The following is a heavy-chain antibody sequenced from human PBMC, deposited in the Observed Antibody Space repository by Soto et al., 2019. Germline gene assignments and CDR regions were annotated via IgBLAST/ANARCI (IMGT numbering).Heavy chain of an antibody. CDR1: VYSFTSYW. Sequence: LKTSCKASVYSFTSYWNGWVRQMPGKGLEWMWIIYPGDSDTRYSPSFQGQATISADKHISTAYLQWSRLKASDTAMYYCARQKEYSYGYSYYYGIDVWGQGTPVTVSS. V-gene: IGHV5-51*01. CDR2: IYPGDSDT. D-gene: IGHD5-18*01. J-gene: IGHJ6*02. CDR3: ARQKEYSYGYSYYYGIDV.